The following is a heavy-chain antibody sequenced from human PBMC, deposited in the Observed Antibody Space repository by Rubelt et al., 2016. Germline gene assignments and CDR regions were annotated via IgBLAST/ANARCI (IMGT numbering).Heavy chain of an antibody. CDR3: VGRAWLEA. J-gene: IGHJ5*02. Sequence: VGSGGGSVQPGGSLRLSCAASGFTFRTYAMSWVRQAPGKGLEWVSGVSGSGDNTYCADSVKGRFTISRDNSKTTLLLQMNTLRAEDTAIYYCVGRAWLEAWGQGTLITVSS. V-gene: IGHV3-23*04. CDR2: VSGSGDNT. D-gene: IGHD1-26*01. CDR1: GFTFRTYA.